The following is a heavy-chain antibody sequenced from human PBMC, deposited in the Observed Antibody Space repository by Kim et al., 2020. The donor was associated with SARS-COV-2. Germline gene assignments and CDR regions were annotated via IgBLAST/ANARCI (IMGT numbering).Heavy chain of an antibody. D-gene: IGHD3-22*01. CDR2: EE. J-gene: IGHJ4*02. Sequence: EEYYVDSVRGRFTISRDRAKNSLYLQMDSLRAEETAVYDCARSNTMIPEDYWGQGTLVTVSS. V-gene: IGHV3-7*01. CDR3: ARSNTMIPEDY.